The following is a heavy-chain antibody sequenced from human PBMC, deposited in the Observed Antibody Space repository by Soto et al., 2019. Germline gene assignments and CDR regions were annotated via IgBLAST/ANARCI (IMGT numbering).Heavy chain of an antibody. J-gene: IGHJ4*02. V-gene: IGHV4-61*01. Sequence: QVQLQESGPGLVKPSETLSLTCTVSGGSVSSGSYYWSWIRQPPGKGLEWIGYIYYSGSTNYNPSLKSRVTISVDTSKNQFSLKLSSVTAADTAVYYCARERVIDGDYSYYFDYWGQGTLVTVSS. D-gene: IGHD4-17*01. CDR1: GGSVSSGSYY. CDR3: ARERVIDGDYSYYFDY. CDR2: IYYSGST.